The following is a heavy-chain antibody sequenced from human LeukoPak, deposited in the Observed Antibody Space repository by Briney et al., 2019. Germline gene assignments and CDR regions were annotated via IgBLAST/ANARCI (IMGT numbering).Heavy chain of an antibody. CDR1: GFTFSSYS. D-gene: IGHD6-13*01. CDR3: ARDLSVAAAADY. V-gene: IGHV3-21*01. CDR2: ISSSSSYI. Sequence: GGSLRLSCAASGFTFSSYSMNWVRQAPGKGLEWVSSISSSSSYIYYADSVKGRFTISRDNAKNSLYLQMNSLRAEDTAVYYCARDLSVAAAADYWGQRTLVTVSS. J-gene: IGHJ4*02.